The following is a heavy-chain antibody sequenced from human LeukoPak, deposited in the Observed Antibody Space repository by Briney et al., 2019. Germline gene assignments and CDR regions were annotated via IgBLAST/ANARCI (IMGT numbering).Heavy chain of an antibody. CDR3: ARHGLLPKTDGADV. Sequence: GGSLRLSCAASGFTFSSYWMSWVRQAPGKGLEWVANIKQDGSEKYYVDSVKGRYTISRDNAKNSLYLQMNSVRAEDTAVHYCARHGLLPKTDGADVWGQGTTVTVSS. D-gene: IGHD2-15*01. CDR2: IKQDGSEK. J-gene: IGHJ6*02. V-gene: IGHV3-7*03. CDR1: GFTFSSYW.